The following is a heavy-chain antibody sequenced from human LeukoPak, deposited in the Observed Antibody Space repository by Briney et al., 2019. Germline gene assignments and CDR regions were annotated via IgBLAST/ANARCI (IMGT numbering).Heavy chain of an antibody. D-gene: IGHD1-26*01. V-gene: IGHV3-30*04. CDR3: ARVGAPFDY. Sequence: GGSLRLSCAASGFTFSSYAMHWVRQAPGKGLEWVTVISYDGSNKYYADSVKGRFTISRDNSKNTLYLQMNSLRAEDTAVYYCARVGAPFDYWGQGTLVTVSS. J-gene: IGHJ4*02. CDR1: GFTFSSYA. CDR2: ISYDGSNK.